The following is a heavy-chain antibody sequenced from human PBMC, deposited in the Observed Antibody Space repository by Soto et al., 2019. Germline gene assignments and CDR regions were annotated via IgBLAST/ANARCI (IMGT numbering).Heavy chain of an antibody. CDR2: MKPNSGNT. D-gene: IGHD3-3*01. CDR3: ARSFWSGPL. V-gene: IGHV1-8*01. Sequence: ASVKVSCKTSGYIFTSYDINWVRVATGQGLEWRGWMKPNSGNTGYAQKVQGRVTMTRDISKSTAFLELRSLRSDDTAMYYCARSFWSGPLWGQGTQVTVSS. J-gene: IGHJ1*01. CDR1: GYIFTSYD.